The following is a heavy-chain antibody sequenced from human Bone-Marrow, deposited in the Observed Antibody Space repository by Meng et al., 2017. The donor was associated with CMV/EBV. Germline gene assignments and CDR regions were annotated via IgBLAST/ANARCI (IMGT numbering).Heavy chain of an antibody. CDR3: ARDRIAVAGPLYGMDV. CDR1: GFTVSSNY. J-gene: IGHJ6*02. CDR2: IYSGGST. V-gene: IGHV3-53*01. D-gene: IGHD6-19*01. Sequence: GESLKISCAASGFTVSSNYMSWVRQAPGKGLEWVSVIYSGGSTYYADFVKGRFTISRDNSKNTLYLQMNSLRAEDTAVYYCARDRIAVAGPLYGMDVWGQGTTVTVSS.